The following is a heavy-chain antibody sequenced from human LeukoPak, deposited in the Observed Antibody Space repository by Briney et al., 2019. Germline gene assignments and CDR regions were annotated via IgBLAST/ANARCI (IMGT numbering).Heavy chain of an antibody. D-gene: IGHD6-19*01. Sequence: GGSLRLSCAASGFAFSDYAFHWGRQAPGKGLEWGSLIRHEGGNEYYADSVKGRFTTSRDNSKSTVCLQMNSLRDEDTGIYNSARDWGRGTSGSGWYNWFDPWGQGTLVTVSS. CDR2: IRHEGGNE. J-gene: IGHJ5*02. CDR1: GFAFSDYA. CDR3: ARDWGRGTSGSGWYNWFDP. V-gene: IGHV3-30*02.